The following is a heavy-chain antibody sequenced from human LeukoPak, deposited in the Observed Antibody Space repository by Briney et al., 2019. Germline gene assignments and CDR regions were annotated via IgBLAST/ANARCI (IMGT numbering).Heavy chain of an antibody. V-gene: IGHV1-24*01. CDR2: FDPEDGET. Sequence: ASVKVSCKASGYTFTGYYMHWVRQAPGQGLEWMGGFDPEDGETIYAQKFQGRVTMTEDTSTDTAYMELSSLRSEDTAVYYCATAPTIFGVASFDYWGQGTLVTVSS. J-gene: IGHJ4*02. D-gene: IGHD3-3*01. CDR1: GYTFTGYY. CDR3: ATAPTIFGVASFDY.